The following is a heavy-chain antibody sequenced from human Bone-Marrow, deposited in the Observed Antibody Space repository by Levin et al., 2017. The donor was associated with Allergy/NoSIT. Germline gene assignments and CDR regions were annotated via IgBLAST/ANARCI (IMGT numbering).Heavy chain of an antibody. CDR3: ARGVRYCSINRCYALDAFDS. J-gene: IGHJ3*02. Sequence: KVSCKGSGFNFTTYWIGWVRQMPGKGLEWMGIIFPGDSDSRHSPSFQGQVTISADKSISTAYLQWNSLKASDSAMYYCARGVRYCSINRCYALDAFDSWGQGTMVTVSS. V-gene: IGHV5-51*01. CDR2: IFPGDSDS. D-gene: IGHD2-2*01. CDR1: GFNFTTYW.